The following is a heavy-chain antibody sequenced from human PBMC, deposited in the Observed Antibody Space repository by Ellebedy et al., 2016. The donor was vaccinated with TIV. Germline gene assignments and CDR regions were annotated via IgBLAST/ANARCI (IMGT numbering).Heavy chain of an antibody. CDR1: GFTFSSSS. CDR2: ISSSSAYI. Sequence: GEYLKISCAASGFTFSSSSMKWVRQPPATRLEWVSSISSSSAYISYGDSVKCRFTISRDNAKPSLYLQMHSLRAEDTAVYYCARYGIEGSRSYIAYWGQGTLVTVSS. J-gene: IGHJ4*02. D-gene: IGHD2-15*01. V-gene: IGHV3-21*01. CDR3: ARYGIEGSRSYIAY.